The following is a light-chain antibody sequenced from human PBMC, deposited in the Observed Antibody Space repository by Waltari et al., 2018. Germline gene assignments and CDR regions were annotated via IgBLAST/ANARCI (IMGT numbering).Light chain of an antibody. CDR3: NSYTGSSSWV. V-gene: IGLV2-14*01. Sequence: QSALTQPASVSGSPGQSITISCTGTSSDVRFYNYLPRYQQHPARAPKLMIYDVFELPSGVSNRFSGSKSGNTASLTISGLQAEDEADYYCNSYTGSSSWVFGGGTKLTVL. CDR1: SSDVRFYNY. CDR2: DVF. J-gene: IGLJ3*02.